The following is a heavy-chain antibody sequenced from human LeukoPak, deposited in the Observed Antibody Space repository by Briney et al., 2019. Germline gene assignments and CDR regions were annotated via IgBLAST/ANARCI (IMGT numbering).Heavy chain of an antibody. CDR1: GFTFSSYS. J-gene: IGHJ4*02. D-gene: IGHD6-19*01. Sequence: GGSLRLSCAASGFTFSSYSMNWVRQAPGKGLEWVSSISSSSSDIYYADSVKGRFTISRDNAKNSLYLQMNSLRAEDTAVYYCARGSARSLAVAVYQLEYWGQGTLVTVSS. V-gene: IGHV3-21*01. CDR3: ARGSARSLAVAVYQLEY. CDR2: ISSSSSDI.